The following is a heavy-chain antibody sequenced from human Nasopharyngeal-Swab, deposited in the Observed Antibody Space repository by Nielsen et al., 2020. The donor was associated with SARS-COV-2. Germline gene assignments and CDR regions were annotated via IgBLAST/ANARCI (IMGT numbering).Heavy chain of an antibody. D-gene: IGHD6-19*01. V-gene: IGHV4-61*02. CDR1: GGSISSSNYY. J-gene: IGHJ4*02. CDR2: IYTSGST. CDR3: ARDLSVAFDY. Sequence: SETLSLTCTVSGGSISSSNYYWIWIRQPAGKGLEWIGRIYTSGSTSYNPSLKSRVTISVDTSKNQFSLKLSSVTAADTAVYYCARDLSVAFDYWGQGTLVTVSS.